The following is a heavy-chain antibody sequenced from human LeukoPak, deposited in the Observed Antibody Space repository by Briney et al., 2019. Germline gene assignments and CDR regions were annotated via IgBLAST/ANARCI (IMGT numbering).Heavy chain of an antibody. CDR1: GFTVSSNY. D-gene: IGHD6-13*01. CDR3: ARDISGYSSRGDIDY. CDR2: ISSSSSTI. J-gene: IGHJ4*02. V-gene: IGHV3-48*02. Sequence: GGSLRLSCAASGFTVSSNYMSWVRQAPGKGLEWVSYISSSSSTIYYADSVKGRFTISRDNAKNSLYLQMNSLRDEDTAVYYCARDISGYSSRGDIDYWGQGTLVTVSS.